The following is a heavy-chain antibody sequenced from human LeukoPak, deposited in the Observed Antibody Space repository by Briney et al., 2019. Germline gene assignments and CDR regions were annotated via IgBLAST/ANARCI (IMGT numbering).Heavy chain of an antibody. CDR2: ISYDGSNK. D-gene: IGHD3-10*01. V-gene: IGHV3-30*04. CDR1: GFTFSSYA. J-gene: IGHJ5*02. CDR3: AKPLMRDRWFGES. Sequence: PGGSLRLSCAASGFTFSSYAMHWVRQAPGKGLEWVAVISYDGSNKYYADSVKGRFTISRDTSRNTLYLQMNSLRPEDTAVYYCAKPLMRDRWFGESWGQGTLVTVSS.